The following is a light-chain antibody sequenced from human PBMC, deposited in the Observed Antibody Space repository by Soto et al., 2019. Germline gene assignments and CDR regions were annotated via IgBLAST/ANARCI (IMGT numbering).Light chain of an antibody. CDR2: GAS. CDR1: QNVYSNF. CDR3: HQYGNSPLT. V-gene: IGKV3-20*01. Sequence: ETVLTQSPGTLSLSPGDRATVSCRASQNVYSNFVGWYQQRPGQAPRLLIYGASTRATDIPDRFSGSGSGTDFTLTISRLEPDDFAVYFCHQYGNSPLTFGPGTKVDF. J-gene: IGKJ3*01.